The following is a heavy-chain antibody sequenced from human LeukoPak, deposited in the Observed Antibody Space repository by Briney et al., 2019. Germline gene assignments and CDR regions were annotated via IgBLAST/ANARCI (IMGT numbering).Heavy chain of an antibody. V-gene: IGHV4-59*08. CDR1: GGSVRSYY. J-gene: IGHJ2*01. D-gene: IGHD6-13*01. Sequence: SETLSLTCTVSGGSVRSYYWSWIRQPPGKGLEWIGYIYYSGSTNYNPSLKSRVTISVDTSKNQFSLKLSSVTAADTAVYYCARRTGRGYSSSWYWYFDLWGRGTLVTVSS. CDR2: IYYSGST. CDR3: ARRTGRGYSSSWYWYFDL.